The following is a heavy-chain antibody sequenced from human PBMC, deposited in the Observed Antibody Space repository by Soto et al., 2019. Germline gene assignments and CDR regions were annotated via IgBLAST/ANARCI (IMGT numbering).Heavy chain of an antibody. CDR2: ISYDGGNQ. CDR3: ARAPITQISFIDH. CDR1: GFTFSSYP. Sequence: GGSLRLSCEASGFTFSSYPMHWVRQAPGKGLEWVTVISYDGGNQYYADSVKGRFTISRDNSKDTLYLQMHSLRSDDTAVYFCARAPITQISFIDHWGQGTLVTVSS. V-gene: IGHV3-30-3*01. J-gene: IGHJ4*02. D-gene: IGHD1-20*01.